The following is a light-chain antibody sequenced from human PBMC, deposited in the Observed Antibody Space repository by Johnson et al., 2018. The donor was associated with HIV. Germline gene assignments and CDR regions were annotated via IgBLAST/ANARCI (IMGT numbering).Light chain of an antibody. J-gene: IGLJ1*01. CDR1: SSNIGNNY. V-gene: IGLV1-51*01. Sequence: QAVLTQPPSVSAAPGQKVTISCSGSSSNIGNNYVSWYQQLPGTAPKLLIHDNHKRPSRIPDRFSGSKSGTSATLGITGLQTGDEADYYCGTWDTSLSAHYVFGSGTKVIVL. CDR3: GTWDTSLSAHYV. CDR2: DNH.